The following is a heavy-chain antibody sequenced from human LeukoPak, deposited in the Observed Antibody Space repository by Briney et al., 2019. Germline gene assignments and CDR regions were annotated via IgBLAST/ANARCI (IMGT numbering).Heavy chain of an antibody. Sequence: GGSLRLSCAASGFTLSNYWMSWVRQAPGKGLEWLANVKQDGSEKYYVDSVRGRFTISRDNAKNSLYLQMNSLRAEDTAVYYCAREADVVVVVTAPFDYWGQGTLVTVSS. CDR1: GFTLSNYW. D-gene: IGHD2-15*01. J-gene: IGHJ4*02. CDR3: AREADVVVVVTAPFDY. CDR2: VKQDGSEK. V-gene: IGHV3-7*01.